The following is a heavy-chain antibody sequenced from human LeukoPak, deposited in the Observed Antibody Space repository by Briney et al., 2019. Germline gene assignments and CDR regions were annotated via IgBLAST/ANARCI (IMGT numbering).Heavy chain of an antibody. CDR3: AKGVDYCSGGSCPADY. V-gene: IGHV3-30*18. D-gene: IGHD2-15*01. CDR1: GFSFTTYG. CDR2: ISYDGNNK. Sequence: GGSLRLSCAASGFSFTTYGFHWVRQAPGKGLEWVAVISYDGNNKYYADSVKGRFTISRDNSKNTLFLQMNSLRAEDTAVYYCAKGVDYCSGGSCPADYWGPGTLVTVSS. J-gene: IGHJ4*02.